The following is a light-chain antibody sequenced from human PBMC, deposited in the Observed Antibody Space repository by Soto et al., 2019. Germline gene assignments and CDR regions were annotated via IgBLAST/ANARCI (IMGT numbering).Light chain of an antibody. CDR2: EVT. V-gene: IGLV2-14*01. CDR3: SSYISTSAVV. J-gene: IGLJ2*01. CDR1: SSDVGAYNY. Sequence: QSVLTQPASVSGSPGQSITISCTGTSSDVGAYNYVSWYQHHPGKAPKLMIYEVTNRPSGVSNRFSGSKSGNTASLTISGLQAEDEADYYCSSYISTSAVVFGGGTKLTVL.